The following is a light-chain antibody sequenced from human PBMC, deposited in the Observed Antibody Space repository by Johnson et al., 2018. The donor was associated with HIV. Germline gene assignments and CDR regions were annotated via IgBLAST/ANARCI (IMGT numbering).Light chain of an antibody. CDR1: ASNIESFF. V-gene: IGLV1-51*02. CDR2: ENT. Sequence: QSVLTQPPSVSAAPGQTVNISCSGTASNIESFFVSWYHQLPGTPPKLLIYENTKRPPGIPDRFSGSKSGTSATLAISGLQTGDGADYYCGTWDSSLSAGGVFGTGTKVTVL. CDR3: GTWDSSLSAGGV. J-gene: IGLJ1*01.